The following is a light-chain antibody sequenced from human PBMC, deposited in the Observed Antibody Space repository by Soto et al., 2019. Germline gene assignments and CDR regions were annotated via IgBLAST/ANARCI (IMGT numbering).Light chain of an antibody. Sequence: QSALTQPPSASGSPGQSVTISCTGTSSDVGGYNYVSWYQQHPGKAPKLMIYEVSKRPSGVPDRFSGSKSGNTASLTVSGLQAEVEADYYCSSYAGSNNLEVFGGGTKLTVL. CDR3: SSYAGSNNLEV. V-gene: IGLV2-8*01. J-gene: IGLJ2*01. CDR2: EVS. CDR1: SSDVGGYNY.